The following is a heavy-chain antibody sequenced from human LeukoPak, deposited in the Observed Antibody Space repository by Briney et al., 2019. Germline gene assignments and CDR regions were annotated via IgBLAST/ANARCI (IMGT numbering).Heavy chain of an antibody. V-gene: IGHV1-18*01. CDR1: GYTFINYG. CDR2: ISAYNGNT. J-gene: IGHJ4*02. Sequence: ASVKVSCKASGYTFINYGVNWVRQAPGQGLEWMGWISAYNGNTNYAQKLQGRVTLTTDTSTNTAYMGLRSFRSDDTAVYYCARGGSFGSYWGQGTLITVSS. D-gene: IGHD3-10*01. CDR3: ARGGSFGSY.